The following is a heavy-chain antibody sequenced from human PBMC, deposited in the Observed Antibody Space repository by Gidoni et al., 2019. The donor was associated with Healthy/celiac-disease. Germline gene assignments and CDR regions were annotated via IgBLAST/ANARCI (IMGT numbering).Heavy chain of an antibody. Sequence: QLQLQESGPGLVKPSETLSLTCTVSGGSISSSSYYWGWIRQPPGKGLEWIGSIYYSGSTYYNPSLKSRVTISVDTSKNQFSLKLSSVTAADTAVYYCASWDPDPQWFDPWGQGTLVTVSS. J-gene: IGHJ5*02. D-gene: IGHD1-26*01. CDR1: GGSISSSSYY. CDR3: ASWDPDPQWFDP. CDR2: IYYSGST. V-gene: IGHV4-39*01.